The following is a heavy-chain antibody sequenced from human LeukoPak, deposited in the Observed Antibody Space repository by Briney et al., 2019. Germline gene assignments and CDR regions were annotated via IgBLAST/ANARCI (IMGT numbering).Heavy chain of an antibody. Sequence: GRSLRLSCAASGFTFDDYAMHWVRQAPGKGLEWVSGISWNSGSIGYADSVKGRFTISRDNSKNTLYLQMNSLRAEDTAVYYCAKDLEYSSSADYWGQGTLVTVSS. CDR1: GFTFDDYA. CDR3: AKDLEYSSSADY. J-gene: IGHJ4*02. V-gene: IGHV3-9*01. D-gene: IGHD6-6*01. CDR2: ISWNSGSI.